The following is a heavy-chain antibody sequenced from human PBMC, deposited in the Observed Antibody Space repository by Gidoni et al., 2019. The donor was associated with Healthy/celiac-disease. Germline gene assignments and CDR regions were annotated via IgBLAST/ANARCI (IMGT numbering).Heavy chain of an antibody. D-gene: IGHD2-2*01. CDR2: ISSSSSYI. Sequence: EVQLVESGGGLVKPGGSLRLSCAASGFTFSSYSMNWVRQAPGKGLEWVSAISSSSSYIYYADSVKGRFTISRDNAKNSLYLQMNSLRAEDTAVYYCASLNSPAALRMDVWGKGTTVTVSS. CDR1: GFTFSSYS. CDR3: ASLNSPAALRMDV. V-gene: IGHV3-21*01. J-gene: IGHJ6*04.